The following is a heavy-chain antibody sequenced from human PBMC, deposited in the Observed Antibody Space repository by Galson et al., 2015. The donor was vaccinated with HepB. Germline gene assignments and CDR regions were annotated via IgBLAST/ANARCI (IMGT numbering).Heavy chain of an antibody. CDR3: ARTLKSDIVATIDFDY. D-gene: IGHD5-12*01. J-gene: IGHJ4*02. CDR1: GGTFSSYA. V-gene: IGHV1-69*04. Sequence: SVKVSCKASGGTFSSYAISWVRQAPGQGLEWMGRIIPILGIANYAQKFQGRVTITADKSTSTAYMELSSLRSEDTAVYYCARTLKSDIVATIDFDYWGQGTPVTVSS. CDR2: IIPILGIA.